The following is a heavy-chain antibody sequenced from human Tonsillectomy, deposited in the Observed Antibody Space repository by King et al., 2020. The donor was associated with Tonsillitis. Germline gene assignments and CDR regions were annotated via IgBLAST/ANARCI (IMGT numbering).Heavy chain of an antibody. CDR2: VDWDDDK. CDR3: ARMSDGYNYAFDY. V-gene: IGHV2-70*01. CDR1: GFSLITSGMC. D-gene: IGHD5-24*01. Sequence: VTLKESGPALVKPTQTLTLTCTFSGFSLITSGMCVSWIRQPPGKALEWLALVDWDDDKYYNTSLKTRLSISKDTSKNQVVLTMTNMDPVDTATYYCARMSDGYNYAFDYWGQGTLVTVSS. J-gene: IGHJ4*02.